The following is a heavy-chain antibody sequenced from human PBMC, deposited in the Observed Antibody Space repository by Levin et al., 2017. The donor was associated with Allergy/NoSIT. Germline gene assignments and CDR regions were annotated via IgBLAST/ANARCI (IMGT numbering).Heavy chain of an antibody. CDR3: VSFYGSGWG. CDR1: GFSFSNYW. V-gene: IGHV3-74*01. Sequence: SGGSLRLSCAASGFSFSNYWVHWVRQAPGNGLLWVSRINSDGSTTNYADSVKGRFTISRDNAKNTLYLQMNSLRAEDTAVYYCVSFYGSGWGWGQGTLVAVSS. CDR2: INSDGSTT. D-gene: IGHD6-19*01. J-gene: IGHJ4*02.